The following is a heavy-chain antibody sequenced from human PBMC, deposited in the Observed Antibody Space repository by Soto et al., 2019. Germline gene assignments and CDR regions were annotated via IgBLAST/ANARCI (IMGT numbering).Heavy chain of an antibody. CDR1: GYTFTSYA. CDR2: MNASNGNT. J-gene: IGHJ4*02. Sequence: GASVKVSCKASGYTFTSYAMHWVRQAPGQRLEWMGWMNASNGNTSYAQKFQGRVTITRNTSISTAYMELSSLRSEDTAVYYCARVRHYYDSSGLDYWGQGTLVTVSS. D-gene: IGHD3-22*01. CDR3: ARVRHYYDSSGLDY. V-gene: IGHV1-3*01.